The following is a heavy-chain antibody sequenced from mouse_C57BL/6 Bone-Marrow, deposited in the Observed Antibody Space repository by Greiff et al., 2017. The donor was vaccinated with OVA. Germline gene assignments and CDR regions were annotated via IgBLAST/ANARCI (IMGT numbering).Heavy chain of an antibody. V-gene: IGHV7-3*01. CDR2: IRNKANGYTT. J-gene: IGHJ4*01. D-gene: IGHD1-1*01. CDR3: ARYLRYYGSSYGDYAMDY. Sequence: EVHLVESGGGLVQPGGSLSLSCAASGFTFTDYYMSWVRQPPGKALEWLGFIRNKANGYTTEYSASVKGRFTISRDNSQSILYLQMNALRAEDSATYYCARYLRYYGSSYGDYAMDYWGQGTSVTVSS. CDR1: GFTFTDYY.